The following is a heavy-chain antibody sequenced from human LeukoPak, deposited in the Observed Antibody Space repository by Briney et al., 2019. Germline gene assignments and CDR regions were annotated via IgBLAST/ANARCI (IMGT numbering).Heavy chain of an antibody. CDR1: GGSISSYY. CDR2: IYTSGST. Sequence: PSEILSLTCTVSGGSISSYYWSWIRQPPGKGLEWIGYIYTSGSTNYNPSLKSRVTISVDTSKNQFSLKLSSVTAADTAVYYCARLGDFWSGYGFDPWGQGTLVTVSS. V-gene: IGHV4-4*09. CDR3: ARLGDFWSGYGFDP. D-gene: IGHD3-3*01. J-gene: IGHJ5*02.